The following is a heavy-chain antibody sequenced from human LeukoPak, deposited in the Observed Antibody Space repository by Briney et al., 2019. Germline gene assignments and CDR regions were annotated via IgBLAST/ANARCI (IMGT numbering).Heavy chain of an antibody. CDR2: IYYSGST. D-gene: IGHD3-9*01. V-gene: IGHV4-39*01. CDR1: GGSISSSSYY. J-gene: IGHJ4*02. Sequence: KPSETLSLTCNVSGGSISSSSYYWGWIRQPPRKGLEWIGGIYYSGSTYYNPSLKSRVTISVDTSKNQFSLKLSSETAADTFFFQAEDRIRDFDWLLEPYFDYWGQGTLVTVSS. CDR3: EDRIRDFDWLLEPYFDY.